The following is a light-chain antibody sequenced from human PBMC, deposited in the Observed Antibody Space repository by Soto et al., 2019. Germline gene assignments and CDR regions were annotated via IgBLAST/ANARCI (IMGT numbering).Light chain of an antibody. Sequence: DIQMTQSPSSLSASVGDRVTITCRASQSISTSLNWYQHKPGKAPKVLIFGASGLQSGVPSRFSGSGSGTDFTLTISSLQPEDFATYYCQQSYSAPLTFGGGTRWIS. CDR1: QSISTS. V-gene: IGKV1-39*01. CDR3: QQSYSAPLT. J-gene: IGKJ4*01. CDR2: GAS.